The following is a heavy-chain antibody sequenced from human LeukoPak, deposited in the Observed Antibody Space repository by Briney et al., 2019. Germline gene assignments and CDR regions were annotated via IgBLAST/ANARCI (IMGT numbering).Heavy chain of an antibody. D-gene: IGHD3-3*01. Sequence: SQTLSLXCTVSGGSISSGSYYWNWIRQPAGKGREWIGRIYTSGITNYNPSLKSRVTISVDTSKNQFSLKLSSVTAADTAVYYCARSHYDFWSGYRGFDYWGQGTLVTVSS. CDR1: GGSISSGSYY. J-gene: IGHJ4*02. CDR2: IYTSGIT. CDR3: ARSHYDFWSGYRGFDY. V-gene: IGHV4-61*02.